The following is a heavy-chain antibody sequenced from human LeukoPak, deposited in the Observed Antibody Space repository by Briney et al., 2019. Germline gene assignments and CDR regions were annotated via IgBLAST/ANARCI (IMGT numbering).Heavy chain of an antibody. CDR1: VGSLRRCDYY. CDR3: ASTYCSSTSCYTGIFDY. V-gene: IGHV4-30-4*08. CDR2: IYYSGST. J-gene: IGHJ4*02. Sequence: SQTLSLTCTVSVGSLRRCDYYWGWIRQPPGKGLEWVEYIYYSGSTYYKPSLKSRVTKSVDTSKNQYSLKLSSVTAADPAVYYCASTYCSSTSCYTGIFDYWGQGTLVTVSS. D-gene: IGHD2-2*02.